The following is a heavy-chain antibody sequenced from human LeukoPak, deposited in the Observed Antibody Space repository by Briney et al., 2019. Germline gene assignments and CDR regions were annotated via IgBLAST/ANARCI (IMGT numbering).Heavy chain of an antibody. CDR2: ISAYNGNT. D-gene: IGHD6-19*01. CDR1: GYTFTSYG. CDR3: ARGAVAGDFDY. V-gene: IGHV1-18*01. J-gene: IGHJ4*02. Sequence: ASVKVSCKAAGYTFTSYGISWVRQAPGQGLEWMGWISAYNGNTNCAQKLQGRVTMTTDTSTSTAYMELRSLRSGDTAVYYCARGAVAGDFDYWGQGTLVTVSS.